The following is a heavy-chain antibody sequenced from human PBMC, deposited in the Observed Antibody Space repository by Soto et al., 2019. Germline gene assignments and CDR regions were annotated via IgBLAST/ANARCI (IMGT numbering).Heavy chain of an antibody. D-gene: IGHD6-13*01. CDR3: ARARYSSSWYHYYYYGMDV. CDR2: ITSGGSYI. V-gene: IGHV3-21*04. CDR1: GGKCDGYS. J-gene: IGHJ6*02. Sequence: GGSLRLSWAASGGKCDGYSRNWVRQAPGKGLEWVSSITSGGSYIYYADSVKGRFTISRDNAKNSLYLQMNSLRAEDTAVYYCARARYSSSWYHYYYYGMDVWGQGTTVTVSS.